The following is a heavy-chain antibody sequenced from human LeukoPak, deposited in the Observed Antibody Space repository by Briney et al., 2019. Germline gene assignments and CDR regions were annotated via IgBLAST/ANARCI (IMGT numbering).Heavy chain of an antibody. J-gene: IGHJ4*02. D-gene: IGHD6-19*01. CDR2: ISSSGSTI. Sequence: GGSLRLSCAASGFTFSSYEMNWVRQAPGKGLEGVSYISSSGSTIYYADSVKGRFTISRDNAKNSLYLQMNSLRAEDTAVYYCARDKAGTSFDYWGQGTLVTVSS. V-gene: IGHV3-48*03. CDR1: GFTFSSYE. CDR3: ARDKAGTSFDY.